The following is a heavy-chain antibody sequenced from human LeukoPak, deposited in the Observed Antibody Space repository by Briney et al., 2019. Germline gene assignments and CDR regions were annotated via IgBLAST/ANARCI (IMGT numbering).Heavy chain of an antibody. J-gene: IGHJ4*02. CDR1: GGSISSSSYY. D-gene: IGHD3-3*01. CDR2: IYYSGST. Sequence: PSETLSLTCTVSGGSISSSSYYWGWIRQPPGKGLEWIGSIYYSGSTYYNPSLKSRVTISVDTSKNQFSLKLSSVTAADTAVYYCARGSWSGYYFDYWGQGTLATVSS. V-gene: IGHV4-39*07. CDR3: ARGSWSGYYFDY.